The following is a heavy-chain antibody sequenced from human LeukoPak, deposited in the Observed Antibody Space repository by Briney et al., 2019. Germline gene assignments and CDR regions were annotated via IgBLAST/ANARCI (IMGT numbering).Heavy chain of an antibody. CDR1: GYTFTSYG. V-gene: IGHV1-18*01. CDR2: ISAYNGNT. CDR3: ASDQEAYYYDSSGSIRGYYFDY. D-gene: IGHD3-22*01. J-gene: IGHJ4*02. Sequence: ASVKVSCKASGYTFTSYGISWVRQAPGQGLEWMGWISAYNGNTNYAQKLQGRVTMTTDTSTSTAYMELRSLRSDDTAVYYCASDQEAYYYDSSGSIRGYYFDYWGQGTLVTVSS.